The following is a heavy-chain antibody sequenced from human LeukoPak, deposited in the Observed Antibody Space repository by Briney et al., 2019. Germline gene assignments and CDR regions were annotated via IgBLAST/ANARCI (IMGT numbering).Heavy chain of an antibody. V-gene: IGHV3-48*03. CDR3: ARGNQDYGDYPYYFDY. CDR2: ISSSGSTI. D-gene: IGHD4-17*01. Sequence: GRSLRLSCAASGFTFSSYEMNWVRQAPGKGLEWVSYISSSGSTIYYADSVKGRFTISRDNAKNSLYLQMNSLRAEDTAVYYCARGNQDYGDYPYYFDYWGQGTLVTVSS. CDR1: GFTFSSYE. J-gene: IGHJ4*02.